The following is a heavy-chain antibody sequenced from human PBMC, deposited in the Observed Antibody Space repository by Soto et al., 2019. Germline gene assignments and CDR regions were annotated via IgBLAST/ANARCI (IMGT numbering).Heavy chain of an antibody. CDR3: ARPSLSMATNPYYYGMDV. CDR2: IYPGDSDT. CDR1: GYSFTSYW. V-gene: IGHV5-51*01. Sequence: EVQLVQSGAEVKKPGESLKISCKGSGYSFTSYWIGWVRQMPGKGLEWMGIIYPGDSDTRYSPSFQGQVTISADKSISTAYLQWSSLKASDTAMYYCARPSLSMATNPYYYGMDVWGQGTTVTVSS. J-gene: IGHJ6*02. D-gene: IGHD5-18*01.